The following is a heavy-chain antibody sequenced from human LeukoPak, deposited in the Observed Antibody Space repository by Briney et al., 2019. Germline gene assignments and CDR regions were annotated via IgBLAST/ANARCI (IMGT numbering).Heavy chain of an antibody. CDR3: ARGYSNLAY. CDR2: IIGSGDST. Sequence: GGSLRLSCAASGSGFSFSSYDMSWVRQAPGKGLEWVSGIIGSGDSTHYADSVKGRFTISRDNSKNTLFLQMNSLRVEDTAVYYCARGYSNLAYWGQGTLVTVSS. CDR1: GSGFSFSSYD. J-gene: IGHJ4*02. D-gene: IGHD5-18*01. V-gene: IGHV3-23*01.